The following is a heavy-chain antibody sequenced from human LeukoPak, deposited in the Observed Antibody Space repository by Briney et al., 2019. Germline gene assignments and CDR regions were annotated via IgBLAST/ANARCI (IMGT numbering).Heavy chain of an antibody. CDR3: ARGAGYCSSTTCSDYYYMDV. V-gene: IGHV3-7*01. CDR1: GLTFSSYW. J-gene: IGHJ6*03. D-gene: IGHD2-2*01. CDR2: IKQDGSEK. Sequence: GSLRLSCAASGLTFSSYWMSWGRQAPGKGLEWVANIKQDGSEKYYVESVKGRFTISRDNAKNSLYLQMNSLRAEDTAVYYCARGAGYCSSTTCSDYYYMDVWGKGTTVTVSS.